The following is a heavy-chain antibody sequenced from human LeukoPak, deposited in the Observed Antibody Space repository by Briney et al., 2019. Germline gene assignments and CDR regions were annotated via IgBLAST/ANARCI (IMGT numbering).Heavy chain of an antibody. V-gene: IGHV3-7*01. CDR3: ARDTGSGDAFDI. CDR2: IKQDGSDK. D-gene: IGHD3-10*01. J-gene: IGHJ3*02. CDR1: GFTFSNYW. Sequence: GGSLRLSCAASGFTFSNYWMSWVRQAPGKVLEWVANIKQDGSDKYYVDSVKGRFTISRDNSKNSLYLQMNSLRAEDTAVYYCARDTGSGDAFDIWGQGTMVAVSS.